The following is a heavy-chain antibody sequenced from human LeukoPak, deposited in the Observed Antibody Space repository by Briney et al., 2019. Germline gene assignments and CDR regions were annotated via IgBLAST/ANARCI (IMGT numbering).Heavy chain of an antibody. J-gene: IGHJ4*02. CDR3: ARDENWGPDY. Sequence: ASVTVSYTASGYTFTRHYMHWVRQAPGQGLEWMGWIHAGTGDTNYAQKFQGRFTMTRDTSINTLYMELNRLTSDDTAVYFCARDENWGPDYWGQGTLVTVSS. CDR1: GYTFTRHY. CDR2: IHAGTGDT. D-gene: IGHD7-27*01. V-gene: IGHV1-2*02.